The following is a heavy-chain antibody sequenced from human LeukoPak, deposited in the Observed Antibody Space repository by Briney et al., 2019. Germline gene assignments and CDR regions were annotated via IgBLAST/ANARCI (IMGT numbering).Heavy chain of an antibody. D-gene: IGHD3-10*01. CDR1: GFTFSSNG. J-gene: IGHJ4*02. V-gene: IGHV3-30*02. Sequence: GGSLRLSCVASGFTFSSNGMHWVRQAPGKGLEWVTLIQYDGSKKYYADSVKGQFTIPRDNSKNTLYLERNSLRAEDTAVYYCAKDIVNYYDYWGQGILVTVSS. CDR2: IQYDGSKK. CDR3: AKDIVNYYDY.